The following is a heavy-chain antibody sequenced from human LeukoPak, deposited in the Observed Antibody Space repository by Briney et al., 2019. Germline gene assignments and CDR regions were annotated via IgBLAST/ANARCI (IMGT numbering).Heavy chain of an antibody. V-gene: IGHV1-18*01. J-gene: IGHJ5*02. CDR1: GYTFTSYG. CDR3: ARDLVTMVRGGNWFDP. CDR2: ISAYNGNT. D-gene: IGHD3-10*01. Sequence: ASVKVSCKASGYTFTSYGISWVRQAPGQGLEWMGWISAYNGNTNYAQKLQGRVTMTTDTSTSTAYMELSSLRSEDTAVYYCARDLVTMVRGGNWFDPWGQGTLVTVSS.